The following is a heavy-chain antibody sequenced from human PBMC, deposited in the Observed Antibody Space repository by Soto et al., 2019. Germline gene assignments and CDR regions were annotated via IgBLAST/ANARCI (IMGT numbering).Heavy chain of an antibody. Sequence: GGSLRLSCAASGFTFSSYGMHWVRQAPGKGLEWVAVIWYDGSNKYYADSGKGRFTISRDNSKNTLYLQMNSLRAEDTAVYYCARSFQGDYDSSGLYYYYGMDVWGQGTTVTVSS. J-gene: IGHJ6*02. V-gene: IGHV3-33*01. D-gene: IGHD3-22*01. CDR1: GFTFSSYG. CDR3: ARSFQGDYDSSGLYYYYGMDV. CDR2: IWYDGSNK.